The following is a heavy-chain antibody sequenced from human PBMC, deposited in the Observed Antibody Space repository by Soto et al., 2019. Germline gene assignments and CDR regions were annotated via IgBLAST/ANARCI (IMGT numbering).Heavy chain of an antibody. CDR1: GYVFPSFG. Sequence: QRRLVQSGAEMKKPGASVKVSCQASGYVFPSFGINWVRQAPGQGLEWMGWISPYNGKTKYAQSLNGRVTMTTDTSTTPAYMELRGLRSDDTAMYYWARESRVGSNAGASSDIWGQGTMVAVSS. CDR2: ISPYNGKT. V-gene: IGHV1-18*01. J-gene: IGHJ3*02. CDR3: ARESRVGSNAGASSDI. D-gene: IGHD1-26*01.